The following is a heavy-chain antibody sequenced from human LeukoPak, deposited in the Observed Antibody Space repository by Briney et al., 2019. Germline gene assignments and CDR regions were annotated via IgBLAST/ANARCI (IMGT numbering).Heavy chain of an antibody. Sequence: ASVKVSCKASGYTFTGYYMHWVRQAPGQGFEWMGWINPNSGGAKYAQNFQGRVIMTTDTSISTAYMELTSLRSDDTAVYYCARSSPPTYYHFYYYMDVWGKGSTVTVSS. D-gene: IGHD6-13*01. V-gene: IGHV1-2*02. J-gene: IGHJ6*03. CDR2: INPNSGGA. CDR1: GYTFTGYY. CDR3: ARSSPPTYYHFYYYMDV.